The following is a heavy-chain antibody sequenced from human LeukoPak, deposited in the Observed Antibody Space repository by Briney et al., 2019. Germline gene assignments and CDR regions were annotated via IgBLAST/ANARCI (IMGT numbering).Heavy chain of an antibody. D-gene: IGHD3-22*01. V-gene: IGHV3-11*01. CDR2: IRSSGDTI. CDR1: GFTFSDYY. CDR3: ARGGGTEWLLVPFEY. J-gene: IGHJ4*02. Sequence: GGSLRLSCAASGFTFSDYYMSWIRQAPGKGLEWVSYIRSSGDTIYYADSVKGRFTISRDNAKNSLYLQMSSLRVEDTAVYYCARGGGTEWLLVPFEYWGQGTLVTVSS.